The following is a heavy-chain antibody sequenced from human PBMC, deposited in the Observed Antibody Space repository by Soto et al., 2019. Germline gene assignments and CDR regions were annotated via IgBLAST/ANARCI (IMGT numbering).Heavy chain of an antibody. D-gene: IGHD2-21*01. V-gene: IGHV3-21*01. CDR1: GFTFSSYS. J-gene: IGHJ2*01. CDR2: ISSSSSYI. CDR3: ARDYAGPNHPLWPGGTYWYFDL. Sequence: GGSLRLSCAASGFTFSSYSMHWVRQAPGKGLEWVSSISSSSSYIYYADSVKGRFTISRDNAKNSLYLQMNSLRAEDTAVYYCARDYAGPNHPLWPGGTYWYFDLWGRGTLVTVSS.